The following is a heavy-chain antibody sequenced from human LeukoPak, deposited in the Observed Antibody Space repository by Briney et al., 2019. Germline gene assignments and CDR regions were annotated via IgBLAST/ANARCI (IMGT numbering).Heavy chain of an antibody. D-gene: IGHD4/OR15-4a*01. CDR3: AGGTMVTDY. CDR1: GFTFSSYA. J-gene: IGHJ4*02. Sequence: GGSLRLSCAASGFTFSSYAMSWVRQAPGKGLEWVANIKQDGSEKYYVDSVKGRFTISRDNAKNSLYLQMNSLRAEDTAVYYCAGGTMVTDYWGQGTLVTVSS. CDR2: IKQDGSEK. V-gene: IGHV3-7*01.